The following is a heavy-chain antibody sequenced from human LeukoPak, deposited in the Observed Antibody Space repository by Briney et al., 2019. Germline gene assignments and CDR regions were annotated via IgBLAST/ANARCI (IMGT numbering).Heavy chain of an antibody. Sequence: GASVKVSCKVSGYTLTELSMHWVRQAPGKGLEWMGGFDPEDGETIYAQKFQGRVTMTEDTSTDTAYMELSSLRSEDTAVYYCATVPIQLWAYYYGMDVWGQGTTVTVS. J-gene: IGHJ6*02. CDR2: FDPEDGET. CDR1: GYTLTELS. CDR3: ATVPIQLWAYYYGMDV. V-gene: IGHV1-24*01. D-gene: IGHD5-18*01.